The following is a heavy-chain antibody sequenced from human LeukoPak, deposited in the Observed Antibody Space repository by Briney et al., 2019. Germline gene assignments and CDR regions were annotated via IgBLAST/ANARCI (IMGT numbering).Heavy chain of an antibody. CDR3: ARREGDSSGYYYAPFDY. D-gene: IGHD3-22*01. Sequence: ASETLSLTCTVSGGSISSYYWSWIRQPPGKGLEWIGYIYYSGSTNYNPSLKSRVTISVDTSKNQFSLKLSSVTAADTAVYYCARREGDSSGYYYAPFDYWGQGTLVTVSS. CDR2: IYYSGST. V-gene: IGHV4-59*08. CDR1: GGSISSYY. J-gene: IGHJ4*02.